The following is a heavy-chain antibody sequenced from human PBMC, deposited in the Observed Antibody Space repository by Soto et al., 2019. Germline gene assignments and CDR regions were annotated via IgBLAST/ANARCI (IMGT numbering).Heavy chain of an antibody. V-gene: IGHV3-23*01. CDR2: ISGSGNST. D-gene: IGHD3-10*01. CDR1: GFTFSSYA. J-gene: IGHJ4*02. Sequence: GGSLRLSCAASGFTFSSYAMSWVRQAPGKGLEWVSGISGSGNSTYHADSVKGRFTISRDNSKNTLYLQMNSLRAEDTAVYYCAKGGLVWGVRPQDYWGQGTLVTVSS. CDR3: AKGGLVWGVRPQDY.